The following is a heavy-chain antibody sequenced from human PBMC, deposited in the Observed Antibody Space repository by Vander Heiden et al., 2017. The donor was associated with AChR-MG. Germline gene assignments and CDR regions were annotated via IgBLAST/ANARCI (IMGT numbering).Heavy chain of an antibody. CDR3: ARGHDYVWGSYRSKEGWFDP. CDR2: IYYSGST. D-gene: IGHD3-16*02. CDR1: GGSISSYY. Sequence: QVQLQESGPGLVKPSETLSLTCTVSGGSISSYYWSWIRQPPGKGLEWIGYIYYSGSTNYNPSLKSRVTISVDTSKNQFSLKLSSVTAADTAVYYCARGHDYVWGSYRSKEGWFDPWGQGTLVTVSS. J-gene: IGHJ5*02. V-gene: IGHV4-59*01.